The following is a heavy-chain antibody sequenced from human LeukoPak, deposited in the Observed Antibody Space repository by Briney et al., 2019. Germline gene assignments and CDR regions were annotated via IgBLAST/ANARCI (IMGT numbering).Heavy chain of an antibody. CDR1: GFTFSSYA. CDR2: IGGSGGST. CDR3: AKGVAVASPYYFDY. J-gene: IGHJ4*02. Sequence: GGSLRLSCAASGFTFSSYAMSWVRQAPGKGLEWVSVIGGSGGSTYYADSVKGRFTISRDNSKDTLYLQMNSLRAEDTAVYYCAKGVAVASPYYFDYWGQGTLVTVSS. V-gene: IGHV3-23*01. D-gene: IGHD6-19*01.